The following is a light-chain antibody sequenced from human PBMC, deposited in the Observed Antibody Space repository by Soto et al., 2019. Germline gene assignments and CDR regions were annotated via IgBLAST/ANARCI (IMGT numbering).Light chain of an antibody. J-gene: IGKJ2*01. Sequence: EIVLTQSPATLSLSPGERATLSCSASQSVSSYLAWYQHKPGQAPRLLNYDASNMATGITARFSGSGSGTDFTPSISSPEPEDVAVAYGEQRSNWTHNFGPGTNLESK. CDR1: QSVSSY. CDR3: EQRSNWTHN. CDR2: DAS. V-gene: IGKV3-11*01.